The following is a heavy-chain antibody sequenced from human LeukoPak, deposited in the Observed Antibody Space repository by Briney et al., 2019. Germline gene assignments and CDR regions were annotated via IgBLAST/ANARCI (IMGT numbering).Heavy chain of an antibody. CDR2: VNPSGGGT. CDR3: ARDQGSYYKRPIDY. D-gene: IGHD1-26*01. V-gene: IGHV1-46*01. CDR1: GYTFTGYY. J-gene: IGHJ4*02. Sequence: GASVKVSCKASGYTFTGYYMHWVRQAPGQGLEWMGVVNPSGGGTSYAQKFQGRVTMTRDTSTNTVYMELSRLRSDDTAVYYCARDQGSYYKRPIDYWGQGTLVTVSS.